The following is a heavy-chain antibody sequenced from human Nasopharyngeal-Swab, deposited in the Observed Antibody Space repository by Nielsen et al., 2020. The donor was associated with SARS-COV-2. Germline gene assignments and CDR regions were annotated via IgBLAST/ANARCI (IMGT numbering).Heavy chain of an antibody. CDR1: GFTFTSRT. Sequence: GESLKISCEASGFTFTSRTMNWVRQAPSGGLEWVSSITYTGNYIYYADSVRGRFTISRDNAKDTVYLQMNSLRGEDTAVYYCARDFDRTEDWGQGIQVTVSS. CDR3: ARDFDRTED. V-gene: IGHV3-21*01. J-gene: IGHJ4*02. D-gene: IGHD3-22*01. CDR2: ITYTGNYI.